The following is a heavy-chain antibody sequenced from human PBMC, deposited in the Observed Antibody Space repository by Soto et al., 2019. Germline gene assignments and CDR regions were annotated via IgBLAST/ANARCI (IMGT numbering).Heavy chain of an antibody. V-gene: IGHV3-30-3*01. CDR2: ISYDGSNK. D-gene: IGHD2-2*01. CDR1: GFTFSSYA. J-gene: IGHJ5*02. CDR3: ARGYCSSTSCYSNTITRNWFDP. Sequence: GGSLRLSCAASGFTFSSYAMHWVRQAPGKGLEWVAVISYDGSNKYYADSVKGRFTISRDNSKNTLYLQMNSLRAEDTAVYYCARGYCSSTSCYSNTITRNWFDPWGQGTLVTVSS.